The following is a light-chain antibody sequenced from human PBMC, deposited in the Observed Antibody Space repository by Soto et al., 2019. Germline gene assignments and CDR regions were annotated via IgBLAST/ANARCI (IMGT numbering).Light chain of an antibody. V-gene: IGKV3-15*01. CDR3: QQYNNWPPIS. J-gene: IGKJ5*01. CDR2: GAP. Sequence: ENVLTQSPGALSLTPGERATLYCRASQSVSSNLAWYQQKPGQAPRLLIYGAPTRATGIPARFSGSGSGTEFTLTISSLQSEDFAVYDCQQYNNWPPISCGQGTRLEIK. CDR1: QSVSSN.